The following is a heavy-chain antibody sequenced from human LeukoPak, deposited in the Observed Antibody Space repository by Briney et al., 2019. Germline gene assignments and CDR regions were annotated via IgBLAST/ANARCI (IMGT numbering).Heavy chain of an antibody. D-gene: IGHD3-10*01. CDR3: ARAYYRGAFDI. V-gene: IGHV3-7*01. CDR2: IKQDRSEK. J-gene: IGHJ3*02. CDR1: GFTFSNYW. Sequence: GGSLRLSCAASGFTFSNYWMDWVRQAPGKGLEWMSNIKQDRSEKNYVDSVKGRFTISRDNAKNSLCLQMSSLRAEDTAVYYSARAYYRGAFDIWGQGTMVSVSS.